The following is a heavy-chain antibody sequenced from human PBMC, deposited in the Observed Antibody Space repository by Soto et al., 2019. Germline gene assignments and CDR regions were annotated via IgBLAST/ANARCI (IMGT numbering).Heavy chain of an antibody. D-gene: IGHD6-13*01. Sequence: VLLEQSGPEVKKPGASVNVSCKASGYSFNNYGLAWVRQAPGQVLEWLGWIGPYNLNANYAQKFQGRVTVTTDSSTRTAYMELRSLRSDDTDVYYCARDFYERPEGAGIRHWFDLWGQGTLVTVSS. V-gene: IGHV1-18*04. CDR3: ARDFYERPEGAGIRHWFDL. CDR2: IGPYNLNA. CDR1: GYSFNNYG. J-gene: IGHJ5*02.